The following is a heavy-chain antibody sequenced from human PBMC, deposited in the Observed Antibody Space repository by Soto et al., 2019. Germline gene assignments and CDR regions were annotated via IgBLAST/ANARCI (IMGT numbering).Heavy chain of an antibody. D-gene: IGHD3-3*01. J-gene: IGHJ4*02. CDR1: GYTFTGYY. Sequence: ASVKVSCKASGYTFTGYYMHWVRQAPGQGLEWMGWINPNSGGTNYAQKFQGWVTMTRDTSISTAYMELSRLRSDDTAVYYCARGGITIFGVVIGAIFDYWGQGTLVTVSS. V-gene: IGHV1-2*04. CDR2: INPNSGGT. CDR3: ARGGITIFGVVIGAIFDY.